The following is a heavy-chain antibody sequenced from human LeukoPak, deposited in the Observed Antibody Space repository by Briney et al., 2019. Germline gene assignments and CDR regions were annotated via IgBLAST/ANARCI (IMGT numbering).Heavy chain of an antibody. CDR3: ARDLMVVTAINAPNYYYGMDV. CDR1: GYTFTSYD. Sequence: GASVKVSCKASGYTFTSYDINWVRQAPGQGLEWMGWISAYNGNTNYAQKLQGRVTMTTDTSTSTAYMELRSLRSDDTAVYYCARDLMVVTAINAPNYYYGMDVWGQGTTVTVSS. V-gene: IGHV1-18*01. CDR2: ISAYNGNT. J-gene: IGHJ6*02. D-gene: IGHD2-21*02.